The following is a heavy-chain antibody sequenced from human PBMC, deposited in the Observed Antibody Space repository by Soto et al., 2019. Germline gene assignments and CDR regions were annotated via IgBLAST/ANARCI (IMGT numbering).Heavy chain of an antibody. V-gene: IGHV1-69*12. CDR1: GGTFSNYA. Sequence: QVQLVQSGAEVKKPGSSVKVSCKASGGTFSNYALDWVRQAPGQGLEWMGGIIPIFGTVRHAQNFQGRVTITADESTATANMELSRLRYEDTAMYYCATCGELDYYDNSGWRWGQGTLVTVSS. J-gene: IGHJ1*01. CDR2: IIPIFGTV. D-gene: IGHD3-22*01. CDR3: ATCGELDYYDNSGWR.